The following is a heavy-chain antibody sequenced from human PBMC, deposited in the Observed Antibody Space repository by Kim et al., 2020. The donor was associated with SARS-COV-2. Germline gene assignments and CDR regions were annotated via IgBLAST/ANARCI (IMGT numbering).Heavy chain of an antibody. D-gene: IGHD3-16*02. V-gene: IGHV7-4-1*02. Sequence: ASVKVSCKASGYTFTNNAISWVRQAPGQGLEGMGWINTDTGNPTYAQAFTRRFVFSVDTSVTTAYLQISSLEAEDTALYYCARVIWGTYRYTDYCGQGTL. CDR1: GYTFTNNA. CDR3: ARVIWGTYRYTDY. J-gene: IGHJ4*02. CDR2: INTDTGNP.